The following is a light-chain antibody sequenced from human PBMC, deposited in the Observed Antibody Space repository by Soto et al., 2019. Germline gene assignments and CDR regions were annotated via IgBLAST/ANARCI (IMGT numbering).Light chain of an antibody. CDR3: QQSSNWPPFT. CDR2: DAS. V-gene: IGKV3-11*01. CDR1: QSVSSY. Sequence: VITQSPATLSLSPGARASRSCRASQSVSSYLAWYQQKPGQAPRLLIYDASNRATGIPARFSGSGSGTDFTLTISSLEPEDFAVYYCQQSSNWPPFTFGQGTRLEI. J-gene: IGKJ5*01.